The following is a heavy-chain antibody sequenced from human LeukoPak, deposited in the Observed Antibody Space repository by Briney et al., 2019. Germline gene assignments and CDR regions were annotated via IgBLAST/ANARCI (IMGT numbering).Heavy chain of an antibody. D-gene: IGHD3-10*01. CDR1: GFTVSSNS. J-gene: IGHJ4*02. V-gene: IGHV3-66*03. CDR2: IYSDNT. Sequence: GGSLRLSCTVSGFTVSSNSMSWVRQAPGKGLEWVSFIYSDNTHYSDSVKGRFTISRDNSKNTLNLQMNSLRAEDTAVYYCAKDVLWFGESTQVPFDYWGQGTLVTVSS. CDR3: AKDVLWFGESTQVPFDY.